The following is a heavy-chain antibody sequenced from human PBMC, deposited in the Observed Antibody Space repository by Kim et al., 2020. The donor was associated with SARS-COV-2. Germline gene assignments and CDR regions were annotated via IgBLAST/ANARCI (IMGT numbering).Heavy chain of an antibody. Sequence: TYYNASLVGRVTISADMSKNQFSLKLNSVTAADTDVYYCATHKRIADYVDYWGQGTLVTVSS. V-gene: IGHV4-39*07. J-gene: IGHJ4*02. D-gene: IGHD3-16*02. CDR3: ATHKRIADYVDY. CDR2: T.